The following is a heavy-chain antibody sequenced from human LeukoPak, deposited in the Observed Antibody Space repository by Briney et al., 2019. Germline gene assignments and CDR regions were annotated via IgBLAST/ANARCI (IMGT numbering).Heavy chain of an antibody. CDR3: AREDSGSYQHDY. J-gene: IGHJ4*02. V-gene: IGHV1-2*02. Sequence: ASVKVSCKASGYTFTGYYMHWVRQAPGQGLEWMGWINPNSGGTNYAQKFQGRVTMTRDTPISTAYMELSRLRSDDTAVYYCAREDSGSYQHDYWGQGTLVTVSS. CDR2: INPNSGGT. D-gene: IGHD1-26*01. CDR1: GYTFTGYY.